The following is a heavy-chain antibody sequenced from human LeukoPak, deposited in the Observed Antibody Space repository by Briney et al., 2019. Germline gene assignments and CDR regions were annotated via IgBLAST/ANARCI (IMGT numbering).Heavy chain of an antibody. CDR2: ISANNGNT. Sequence: ASVKVSCKASGYTFTSYGISWVRQAPGQGPEWMGWISANNGNTNYAQKVQDRVTMTTDTSTSTAYMELRSLRSDDTAVYYCARFYSGYGNYYYYMDVWGKGTTVTVSS. CDR1: GYTFTSYG. D-gene: IGHD5-12*01. J-gene: IGHJ6*03. V-gene: IGHV1-18*01. CDR3: ARFYSGYGNYYYYMDV.